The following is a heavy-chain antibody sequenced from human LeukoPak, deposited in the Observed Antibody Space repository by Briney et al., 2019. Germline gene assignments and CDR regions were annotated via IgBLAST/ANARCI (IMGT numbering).Heavy chain of an antibody. D-gene: IGHD3-10*01. CDR3: ASLDTVWFGESG. CDR1: GFTFSSYS. V-gene: IGHV3-21*04. J-gene: IGHJ4*02. Sequence: PGGSLRLSCAASGFTFSSYSINWVRQAPGKGLEWVSSISSSSSYIYYADSVKGRFTISRDNAKNSLYLQMNSLRAEDTAVYYCASLDTVWFGESGWGQGTLVTVSS. CDR2: ISSSSSYI.